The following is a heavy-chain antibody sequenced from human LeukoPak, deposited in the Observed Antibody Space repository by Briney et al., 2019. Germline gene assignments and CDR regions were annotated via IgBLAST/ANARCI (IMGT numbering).Heavy chain of an antibody. CDR1: GVTFSSHG. CDR3: ARDLGNGYFDY. D-gene: IGHD7-27*01. J-gene: IGHJ4*02. CDR2: ITGSGDRT. Sequence: GGSLRLSCGVSGVTFSSHGMNWVRQAPGKGLEWVSAITGSGDRTYYTDSVKGRFTISRDNSKNTLYLQMNSLRAEDTAVYYCARDLGNGYFDYWGQGTLVTVSS. V-gene: IGHV3-23*01.